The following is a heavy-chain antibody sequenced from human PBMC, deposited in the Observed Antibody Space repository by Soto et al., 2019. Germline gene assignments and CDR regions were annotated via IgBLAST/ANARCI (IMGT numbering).Heavy chain of an antibody. CDR3: ARGGRFGELLSYYYYYGMDV. J-gene: IGHJ6*02. CDR2: INHSGST. CDR1: GGSFSGYY. D-gene: IGHD3-10*01. Sequence: SETLSLTCAVYGGSFSGYYWSWIRQPPGKGLEWIGEINHSGSTNYNPSLKSRVTISVDTSRNQFSLKLSSVTAADTAVYYCARGGRFGELLSYYYYYGMDVWGQGTTVTVS. V-gene: IGHV4-34*01.